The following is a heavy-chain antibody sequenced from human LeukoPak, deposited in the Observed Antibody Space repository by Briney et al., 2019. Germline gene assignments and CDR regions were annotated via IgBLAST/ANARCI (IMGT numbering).Heavy chain of an antibody. D-gene: IGHD3-22*01. CDR1: GFSFSSYA. V-gene: IGHV3-23*01. Sequence: GGSLRLSCATSGFSFSSYAMSWVRQAPGKGLEWVSAISGSGGSTYYADSVKGRFTISRDNSKNTLYLQMNSLRAEDTAVYYCAKPPSGYNYLIDYWGQGTLVTVSS. J-gene: IGHJ4*02. CDR3: AKPPSGYNYLIDY. CDR2: ISGSGGST.